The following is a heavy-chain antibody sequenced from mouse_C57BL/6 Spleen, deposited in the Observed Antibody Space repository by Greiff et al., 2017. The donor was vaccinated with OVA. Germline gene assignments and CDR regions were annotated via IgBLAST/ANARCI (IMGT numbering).Heavy chain of an antibody. D-gene: IGHD1-1*01. V-gene: IGHV1-39*01. Sequence: VQLKESGPELVKPGASVKISCKASGYSFTDYNMNWVKQSNGKSLEWIGVINPNYGTTSYNQKFKGKATLTVDQSSSTAYMQLNSLTSEDSAVYYCARRDYYGSSLYYFDYWGQGTTLTISS. CDR1: GYSFTDYN. CDR2: INPNYGTT. J-gene: IGHJ2*01. CDR3: ARRDYYGSSLYYFDY.